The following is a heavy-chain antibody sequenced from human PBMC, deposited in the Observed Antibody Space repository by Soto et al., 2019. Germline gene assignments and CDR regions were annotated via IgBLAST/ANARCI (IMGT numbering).Heavy chain of an antibody. D-gene: IGHD1-26*01. CDR3: VGEQGWELRYNWFDP. J-gene: IGHJ5*02. Sequence: GGSLRLSCAASGFIFSSYWMSWVRQAPGKGLEWVANIKKDGSETYYGDSVKGRCTISRDNAKKSLFLQLKSLRADDTAVYYCVGEQGWELRYNWFDPWGQGTQVTVSS. CDR2: IKKDGSET. V-gene: IGHV3-7*03. CDR1: GFIFSSYW.